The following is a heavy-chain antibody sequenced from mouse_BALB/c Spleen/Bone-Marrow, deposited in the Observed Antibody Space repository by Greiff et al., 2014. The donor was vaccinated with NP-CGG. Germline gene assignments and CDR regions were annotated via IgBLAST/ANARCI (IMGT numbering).Heavy chain of an antibody. CDR1: SYAFSSYW. V-gene: IGHV1-80*01. CDR2: IYPGDGDT. D-gene: IGHD2-1*01. J-gene: IGHJ1*01. Sequence: LQESGAELVRPGSSVKISCKASSYAFSSYWMNWVKQRPGQGLEWIGQIYPGDGDTNYNGKFKGKATLTADKPSSTAYMQLSSLTSEDSAVYFCARRVYGNYWYFDVWGAGTTVTVPS. CDR3: ARRVYGNYWYFDV.